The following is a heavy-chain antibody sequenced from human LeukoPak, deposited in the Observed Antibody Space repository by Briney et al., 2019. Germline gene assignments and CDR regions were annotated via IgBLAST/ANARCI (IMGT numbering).Heavy chain of an antibody. CDR3: AGSASGWHYFDY. D-gene: IGHD6-19*01. CDR2: IHLSDGTT. V-gene: IGHV1-46*01. Sequence: EASVKVSCKASGYTFTSYYMHWVRQAPGQGLEWMGIIHLSDGTTSYAQKFQGRVTMTRDTSTSTVYMELTSLRSEDTAVYYCAGSASGWHYFDYWGQGTLVTVSS. CDR1: GYTFTSYY. J-gene: IGHJ4*02.